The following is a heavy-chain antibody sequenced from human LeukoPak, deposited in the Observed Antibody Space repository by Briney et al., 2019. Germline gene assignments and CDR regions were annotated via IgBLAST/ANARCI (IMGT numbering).Heavy chain of an antibody. V-gene: IGHV4-39*01. CDR1: GGSISSSTYY. J-gene: IGHJ3*02. D-gene: IGHD2-21*01. CDR2: IYYSGTT. Sequence: PSEILSLTCTVSGGSISSSTYYWGWIRQPPGKGLEWIGSIYYSGTTYYNPSLKSRVTISVDTSKNQFSLKLSSVTAADTAVYYCARSVSWGLLVRDDAFDIWGQGTMVTVSS. CDR3: ARSVSWGLLVRDDAFDI.